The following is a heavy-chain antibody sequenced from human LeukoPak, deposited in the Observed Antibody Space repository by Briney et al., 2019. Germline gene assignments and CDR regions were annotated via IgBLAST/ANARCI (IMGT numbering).Heavy chain of an antibody. J-gene: IGHJ4*02. CDR3: AKPGCTSARNYFDY. V-gene: IGHV3-23*01. CDR1: GFTFSSYA. D-gene: IGHD2-8*01. Sequence: PGGSLRLSCAASGFTFSSYAMTWVRQAPGKGLEWVSGINTSGGSTYYADSVKGRFTISRDNSKNTVYLQMNSLRAEDTAVYYCAKPGCTSARNYFDYWGQGALVTVSS. CDR2: INTSGGST.